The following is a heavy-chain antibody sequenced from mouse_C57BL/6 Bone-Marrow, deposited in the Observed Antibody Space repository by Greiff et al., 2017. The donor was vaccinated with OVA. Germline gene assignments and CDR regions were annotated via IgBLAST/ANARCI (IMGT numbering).Heavy chain of an antibody. CDR2: IYPSDSET. CDR1: GYTFTSYW. D-gene: IGHD2-3*01. J-gene: IGHJ3*01. V-gene: IGHV1-61*01. Sequence: VQLQQPGAELVRPGSSVKLSCKASGYTFTSYWMDWVKQRPGQGLEWIGNIYPSDSETHYNQKFKDKATLTVDKSSSTAYMQLSSLTSEDAAVYYGARDDGYSGAYWGQGTLVTVSA. CDR3: ARDDGYSGAY.